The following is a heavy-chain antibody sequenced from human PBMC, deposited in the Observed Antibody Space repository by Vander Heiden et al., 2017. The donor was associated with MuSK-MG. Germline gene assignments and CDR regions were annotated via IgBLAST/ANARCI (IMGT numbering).Heavy chain of an antibody. Sequence: QVQLVESGGGLVKPGGSLRLSCAASEFTFSDYSMSWIRQAPGKGLEWVSYISSSGVTIYYADSVKGRFTISRDNAKNSLYLQMNSLRAEDTAVYYCAREARLVSGYSYFDYWGQGTLVTVSS. CDR2: ISSSGVTI. D-gene: IGHD2-21*01. J-gene: IGHJ4*02. CDR3: AREARLVSGYSYFDY. V-gene: IGHV3-11*01. CDR1: EFTFSDYS.